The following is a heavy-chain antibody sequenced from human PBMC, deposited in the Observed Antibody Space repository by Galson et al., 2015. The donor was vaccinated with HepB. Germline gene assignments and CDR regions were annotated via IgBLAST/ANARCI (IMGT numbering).Heavy chain of an antibody. CDR2: ISYDGSNK. CDR1: GFTFSSYA. V-gene: IGHV3-30*04. D-gene: IGHD6-19*01. CDR3: ARADSSGWYGPVDLGAFDI. J-gene: IGHJ3*02. Sequence: SLRLSCAASGFTFSSYAMHWVRQAPGKGLEWVAVISYDGSNKYYADSVKGRFTISRDNSKNTLYLQMNSLRAEDTAVYYCARADSSGWYGPVDLGAFDIWGQGTMVTVSS.